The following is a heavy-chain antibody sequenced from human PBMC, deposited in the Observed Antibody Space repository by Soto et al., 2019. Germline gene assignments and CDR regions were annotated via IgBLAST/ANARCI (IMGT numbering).Heavy chain of an antibody. V-gene: IGHV1-69*06. D-gene: IGHD6-13*01. Sequence: VQLVQSGAEVKKPGSSVKVSCKASGGTFSSYAISWVRQAPGHGLEWMGGIIPIFGTANYAQQFQGRVTITADKSTSTAYMELSSLRSEDTAVYYCASPKLPGIAAEVFDYWGQGTLVTVSS. CDR2: IIPIFGTA. CDR3: ASPKLPGIAAEVFDY. CDR1: GGTFSSYA. J-gene: IGHJ4*02.